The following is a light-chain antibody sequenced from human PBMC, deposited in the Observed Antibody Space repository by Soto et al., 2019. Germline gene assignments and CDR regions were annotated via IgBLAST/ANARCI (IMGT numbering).Light chain of an antibody. CDR1: QSVGNN. V-gene: IGKV3D-15*01. CDR3: QQYNNWPLWT. Sequence: EIVLTQSPATLSLSPGERVTLSCRASQSVGNNLAWYQQRPGQPPRLLIYGASTRDTGVPTRFSGSGSGTEFTLTITSLQSEDFAVYYCQQYNNWPLWTFGQGTKVDIK. J-gene: IGKJ1*01. CDR2: GAS.